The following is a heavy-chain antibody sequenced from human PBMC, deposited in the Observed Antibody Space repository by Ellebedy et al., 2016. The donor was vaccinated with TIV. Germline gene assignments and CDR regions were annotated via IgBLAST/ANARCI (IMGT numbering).Heavy chain of an antibody. J-gene: IGHJ4*02. CDR3: AKDGSLRYFDWFGDY. CDR1: GFTFSSYA. CDR2: ISGSSGST. D-gene: IGHD3-9*01. V-gene: IGHV3-23*01. Sequence: GGSLRLSCAASGFTFSSYAMSWVRQAPGKGLEWVSVISGSSGSTYYADSVKGRFTISRDNSKNTLYLQMNSLRAKDTAVYYCAKDGSLRYFDWFGDYWGQGTLVTVSS.